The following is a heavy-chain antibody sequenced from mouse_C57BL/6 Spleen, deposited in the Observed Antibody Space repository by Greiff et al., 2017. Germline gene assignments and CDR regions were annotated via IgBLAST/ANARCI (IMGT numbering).Heavy chain of an antibody. J-gene: IGHJ4*01. CDR3: ARSSLFGGAMDY. Sequence: QVQLQQSGPELVKPGASVKISCKASGYAFSSSWMNWVKQRPGKGLEWIGRIYPGDGDTNYNGKFKGKATLTADKSSSTAYMQLSSLTSEDSAVYFCARSSLFGGAMDYWGQGTSVTVSS. CDR1: GYAFSSSW. V-gene: IGHV1-82*01. CDR2: IYPGDGDT. D-gene: IGHD3-1*01.